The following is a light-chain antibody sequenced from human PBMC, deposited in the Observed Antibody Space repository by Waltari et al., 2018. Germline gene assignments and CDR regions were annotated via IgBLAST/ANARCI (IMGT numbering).Light chain of an antibody. CDR2: DAS. CDR1: QSVGKY. CDR3: QKYVNLPAT. V-gene: IGKV3-20*01. Sequence: EIVLTQSPGTLSLSPGERATLSCRASQSVGKYLAWYQQKPGQAPRLLMYDASIRATGIPDRFSGSVAGTDFSLTISRLEPEDFAVYYCQKYVNLPATFGQGTKVEIK. J-gene: IGKJ1*01.